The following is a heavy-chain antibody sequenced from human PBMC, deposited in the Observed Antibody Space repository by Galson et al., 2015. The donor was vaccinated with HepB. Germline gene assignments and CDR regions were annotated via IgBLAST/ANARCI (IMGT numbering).Heavy chain of an antibody. CDR2: ISYDGSIK. CDR1: GFTFSNYG. J-gene: IGHJ4*02. CDR3: AKARYGEHFDY. V-gene: IGHV3-30*18. Sequence: SLRLSCAASGFTFSNYGMHWVRQAPGKGLEWVAVISYDGSIKNYADSVKGRFIISRDNSKNTLYLQMNSLRAEDTAVYYCAKARYGEHFDYWGQGTLVTVST. D-gene: IGHD4-17*01.